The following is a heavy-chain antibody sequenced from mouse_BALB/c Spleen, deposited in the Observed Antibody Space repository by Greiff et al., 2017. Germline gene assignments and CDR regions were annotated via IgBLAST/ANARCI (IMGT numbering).Heavy chain of an antibody. J-gene: IGHJ2*01. D-gene: IGHD1-1*01. CDR2: INPYNGAT. CDR1: GYSFTGYY. V-gene: IGHV1-31*01. Sequence: VQLQQSGPELVKPGASVKISCKASGYSFTGYYMHWVKQSHVKSLEWIGRINPYNGATSYNQNFKDKASLTVDKSSSTAYMELHSLTSEDSAVYYCARGLITTVVADYWGQGTTLTVSS. CDR3: ARGLITTVVADY.